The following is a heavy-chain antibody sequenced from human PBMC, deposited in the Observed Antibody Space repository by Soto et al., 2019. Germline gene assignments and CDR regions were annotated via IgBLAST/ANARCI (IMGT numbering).Heavy chain of an antibody. V-gene: IGHV3-23*01. Sequence: PGGSLRLSCAASGFTFSSYAMSWVRQAPGKGLEWVSAISGSGGSTYYADSVKGRFTISRDNSKNTLYLQMNSLRAEDTAVYYCAKDQDPLRYFDWFLDYWGQGTLVTVSS. D-gene: IGHD3-9*01. J-gene: IGHJ4*02. CDR1: GFTFSSYA. CDR2: ISGSGGST. CDR3: AKDQDPLRYFDWFLDY.